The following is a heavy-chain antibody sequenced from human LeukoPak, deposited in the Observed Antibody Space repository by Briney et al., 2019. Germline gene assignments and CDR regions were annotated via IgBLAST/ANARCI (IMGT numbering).Heavy chain of an antibody. J-gene: IGHJ5*02. CDR3: ARDWCSGGSCYGWFDP. CDR2: IYYSGST. Sequence: SETLSLTCAVYGGSFSGYYWGWIRQPPGKGLEWIGSIYYSGSTYYNSSLKSRVIILIDTSKNQFSLKLSSVTAADTAVYYCARDWCSGGSCYGWFDPWGQGTLVTVSS. CDR1: GGSFSGYY. D-gene: IGHD2-15*01. V-gene: IGHV4-34*01.